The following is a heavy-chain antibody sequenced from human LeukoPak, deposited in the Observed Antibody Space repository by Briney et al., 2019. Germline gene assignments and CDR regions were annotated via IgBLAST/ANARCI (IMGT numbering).Heavy chain of an antibody. J-gene: IGHJ4*02. CDR1: GFTFTNSG. CDR3: AKAPIGSTLDY. V-gene: IGHV3-30*02. D-gene: IGHD6-13*01. Sequence: GGSLRLSCAASGFTFTNSGMHWVRQAPGRGLEWVAFIQFHGSDIFFADSVEGRFTISRDNSKNTLYLQMNSLRAEDTAVYYCAKAPIGSTLDYWGQGTLVTVSS. CDR2: IQFHGSDI.